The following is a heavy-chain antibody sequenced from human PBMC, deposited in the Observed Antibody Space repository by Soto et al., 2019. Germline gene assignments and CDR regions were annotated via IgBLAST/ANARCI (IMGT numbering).Heavy chain of an antibody. CDR2: VSYDGSYK. CDR1: GLTLNTYG. Sequence: QVQLVESGGGVVQPGRSLRLSCVASGLTLNTYGMHWVRQAPGKGLEWVAVVSYDGSYKYYADSVKGRFTISRDNSKNTLYLQMNSLRAEDTAVYYCAKDNSRKRQFLGYWGQGTLVTVSS. J-gene: IGHJ4*02. V-gene: IGHV3-30*18. D-gene: IGHD2-21*01. CDR3: AKDNSRKRQFLGY.